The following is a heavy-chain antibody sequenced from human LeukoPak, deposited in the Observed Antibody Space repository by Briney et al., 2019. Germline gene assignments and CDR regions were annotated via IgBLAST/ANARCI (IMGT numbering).Heavy chain of an antibody. Sequence: PSETLSLTCTVSGGSISSSSYYWGWIRQPPGKGLEWIGSIYYSGSTYYNPSLKSRVTISVDTSKNQFSLKLASLTAADTAVYYCATEIQNIAGRVYWGQGTLVTVSS. D-gene: IGHD6-6*01. V-gene: IGHV4-39*07. CDR1: GGSISSSSYY. CDR3: ATEIQNIAGRVY. CDR2: IYYSGST. J-gene: IGHJ4*02.